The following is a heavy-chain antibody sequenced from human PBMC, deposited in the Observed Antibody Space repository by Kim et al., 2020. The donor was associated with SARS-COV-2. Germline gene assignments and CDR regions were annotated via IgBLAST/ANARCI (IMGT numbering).Heavy chain of an antibody. CDR2: ISGSGGST. J-gene: IGHJ4*02. V-gene: IGHV3-23*01. Sequence: GGSLRLSCAASGFTFSSYAMSWVRQAPGKGLEWVSAISGSGGSTYYADSVKGRFTISRDNSKNTLYLQMNSLRAEDTAVYYCAKDLEGIVVVAATFDYWGQGTLVTVSS. CDR3: AKDLEGIVVVAATFDY. CDR1: GFTFSSYA. D-gene: IGHD2-15*01.